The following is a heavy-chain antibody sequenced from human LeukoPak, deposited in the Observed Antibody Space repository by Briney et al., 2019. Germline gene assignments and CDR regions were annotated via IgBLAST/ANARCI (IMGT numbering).Heavy chain of an antibody. CDR3: ANYYYDSSGYYPD. CDR1: GFTFSSYG. Sequence: GRSLRLSCAASGFTFSSYGMHWVRQAPGKGLEWVAVISYDGSNKYYADSVKGRFTISRDNSKNTLYLQMNSLRAEDTAVYYCANYYYDSSGYYPDWGRGTLVTVSS. CDR2: ISYDGSNK. V-gene: IGHV3-30*18. D-gene: IGHD3-22*01. J-gene: IGHJ4*02.